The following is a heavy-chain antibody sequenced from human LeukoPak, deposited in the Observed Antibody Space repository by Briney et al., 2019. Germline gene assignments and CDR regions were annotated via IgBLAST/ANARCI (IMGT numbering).Heavy chain of an antibody. Sequence: GGSLRLSCGGSGFTFSSYAMSWVRQAPGKGLEWVSAISGSGGTTYYADSVKGRFIISRDNSKNTLYLQMNSLRAEDTAIYYCAKQVTVAATTYFDYWGQGTLVTVSS. CDR3: AKQVTVAATTYFDY. CDR2: ISGSGGTT. V-gene: IGHV3-23*01. CDR1: GFTFSSYA. D-gene: IGHD6-19*01. J-gene: IGHJ4*02.